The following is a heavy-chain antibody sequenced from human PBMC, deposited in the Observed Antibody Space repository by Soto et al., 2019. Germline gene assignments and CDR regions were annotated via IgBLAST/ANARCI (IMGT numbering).Heavy chain of an antibody. CDR2: ISGSGGST. V-gene: IGHV3-23*01. CDR3: AKVPSYCSSTSCYGLFFFYYYGMDV. Sequence: EVQLLESGGGLVQPGGSLRLSCAASGFTFSSYAMSWVRQAPGKGLEWVSAISGSGGSTYYADSVKGRFTISRDNSKNTLYLQMNSLRAEDTAVYYCAKVPSYCSSTSCYGLFFFYYYGMDVWGQGTTVTVSS. J-gene: IGHJ6*02. CDR1: GFTFSSYA. D-gene: IGHD2-2*01.